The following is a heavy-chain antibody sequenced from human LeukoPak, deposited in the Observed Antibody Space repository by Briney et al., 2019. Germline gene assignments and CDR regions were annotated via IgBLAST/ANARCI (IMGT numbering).Heavy chain of an antibody. CDR3: ARQNSYGYWTPGSTYYYYMDV. D-gene: IGHD5-18*01. CDR2: IYYSGST. CDR1: GGSISIYY. J-gene: IGHJ6*03. V-gene: IGHV4-59*08. Sequence: SETLSLTCSVSGGSISIYYWSWIRQPPGKGLEWMGYIYYSGSTNYNPSLKSRVTISVDTSKNQFSLKLSSVTAADTAVYYCARQNSYGYWTPGSTYYYYMDVWGKGTTVTVSS.